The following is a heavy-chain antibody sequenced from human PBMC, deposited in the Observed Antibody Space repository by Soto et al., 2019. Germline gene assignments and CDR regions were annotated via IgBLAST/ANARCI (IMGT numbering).Heavy chain of an antibody. CDR1: WFTFISYG. CDR3: AKTGVGYSYGFVQYYFDY. V-gene: IGHV3-23*01. Sequence: GGSLRLACASSWFTFISYGMSWVRQAPWKGREWGSFISVSGGSTYYADSVKGRFTISRDNSKNALYLQMNGLRAEDTAVYYCAKTGVGYSYGFVQYYFDYWGQGTLVTVSS. J-gene: IGHJ4*02. CDR2: ISVSGGST. D-gene: IGHD5-18*01.